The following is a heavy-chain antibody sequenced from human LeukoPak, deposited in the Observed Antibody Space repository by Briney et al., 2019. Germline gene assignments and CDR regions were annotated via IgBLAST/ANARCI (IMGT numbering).Heavy chain of an antibody. V-gene: IGHV5-51*01. J-gene: IGHJ4*02. Sequence: GESLKISCKGSGYSFTSYWIGWVRQMPGKGLEWMGIIYPGDSDTRYSPSFQGQVTISADKSISTAYLQWSSLKASDTAMYYCARHAIYCSGGSCYSRFDYWGQGTLVTVSS. CDR3: ARHAIYCSGGSCYSRFDY. CDR2: IYPGDSDT. D-gene: IGHD2-15*01. CDR1: GYSFTSYW.